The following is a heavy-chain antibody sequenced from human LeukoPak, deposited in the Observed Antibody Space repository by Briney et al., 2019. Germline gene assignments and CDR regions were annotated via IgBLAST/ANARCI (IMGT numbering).Heavy chain of an antibody. CDR1: GGSISSTTYY. V-gene: IGHV4-39*01. CDR3: ARGYPGGGDAFDI. CDR2: IYYSGSP. J-gene: IGHJ3*02. D-gene: IGHD2-8*02. Sequence: SETLSLTCTVSGGSISSTTYYWGWIRQPPGKGLEYIGCIYYSGSPDYNPSLKSRLTISVDRSKNQFSLQLSSVTAADTAVYYCARGYPGGGDAFDIWGQGTMVTVSS.